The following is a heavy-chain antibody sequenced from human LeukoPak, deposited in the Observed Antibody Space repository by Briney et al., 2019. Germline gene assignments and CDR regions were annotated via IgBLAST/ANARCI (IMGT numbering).Heavy chain of an antibody. CDR2: IWYDGSNK. CDR3: ARDRSSGWIDY. D-gene: IGHD6-19*01. V-gene: IGHV3-33*01. CDR1: GFTLSRYG. Sequence: GGSLRLSCAASGFTLSRYGMHWVRQAPGKGLEWVAIIWYDGSNKYYADSVQGRFTISRDNSKNTLYLQMSSLRVADTAVYFCARDRSSGWIDYWGQGTLVTVSA. J-gene: IGHJ4*02.